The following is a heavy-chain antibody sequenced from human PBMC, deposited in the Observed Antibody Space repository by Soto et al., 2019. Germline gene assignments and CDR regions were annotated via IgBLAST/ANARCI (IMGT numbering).Heavy chain of an antibody. CDR1: GSTFSAST. CDR3: AKSIAAAGTRGWFDP. CDR2: VRSKANTYAT. Sequence: PGGSLRLSCTDSGSTFSASTIHWVRQASGKGLEWIGRVRSKANTYATAYGASMKGKFTISRDDSENTAFLQMNSLKAEDTAVYYCAKSIAAAGTRGWFDPWGQGTLVTVSS. V-gene: IGHV3-73*01. D-gene: IGHD6-13*01. J-gene: IGHJ5*02.